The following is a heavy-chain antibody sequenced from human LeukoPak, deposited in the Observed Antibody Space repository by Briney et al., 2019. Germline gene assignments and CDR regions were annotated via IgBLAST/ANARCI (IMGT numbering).Heavy chain of an antibody. D-gene: IGHD6-19*01. CDR3: AKAKKQWLVGESDY. CDR1: GFTFSSYA. Sequence: PGGSLRLSCAASGFTFSSYAMSWVRQAPGKGLEWVSAISGSGGSTYYADSVKGRFTISRDNSKNTLYLQTNSLRAEDTAVYYCAKAKKQWLVGESDYWGQGTLVTVSS. J-gene: IGHJ4*02. V-gene: IGHV3-23*01. CDR2: ISGSGGST.